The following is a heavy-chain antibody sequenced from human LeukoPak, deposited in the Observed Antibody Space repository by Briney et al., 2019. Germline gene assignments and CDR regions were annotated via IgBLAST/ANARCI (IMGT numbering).Heavy chain of an antibody. J-gene: IGHJ3*02. CDR1: GGSISSYY. CDR3: AREHYDILTGTKDAFDI. V-gene: IGHV4-4*07. CDR2: IYTSGST. D-gene: IGHD3-9*01. Sequence: PSETLSLTCTVSGGSISSYYWSWIRQPAGKGLEWIGLIYTSGSTNYNPSLKSRVTMSVDTSKNQFSLKLSSVTAADTAVYYCAREHYDILTGTKDAFDIWGQGTMVTVSS.